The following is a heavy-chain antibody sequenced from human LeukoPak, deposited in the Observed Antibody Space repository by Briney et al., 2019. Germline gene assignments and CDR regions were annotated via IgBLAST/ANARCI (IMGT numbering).Heavy chain of an antibody. J-gene: IGHJ3*02. D-gene: IGHD6-19*01. CDR3: ARDPRIAVAGTAGAFDI. CDR2: INAYNCNT. CDR1: GYTFTSYG. V-gene: IGHV1-18*01. Sequence: GASVKVSCKASGYTFTSYGISWVRPAPGQGLEGMGWINAYNCNTHYAHKLQGRVTMTTDTSTSTAYMELRSLRSDDTAVYYCARDPRIAVAGTAGAFDIWGQGTMVTDSS.